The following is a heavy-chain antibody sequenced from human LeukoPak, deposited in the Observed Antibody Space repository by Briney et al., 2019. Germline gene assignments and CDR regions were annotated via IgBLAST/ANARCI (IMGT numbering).Heavy chain of an antibody. V-gene: IGHV4-59*08. D-gene: IGHD3-10*01. J-gene: IGHJ4*02. CDR1: GGSISSDY. CDR3: ARPLIRGVIITPYY. CDR2: IYYSGST. Sequence: SETLSLTCTVSGGSISSDYWSWIRQPPGKGLEWIGYIYYSGSTNYNPSLTSRVTISVDTSKNQFSLKLSSVTAADTAVYYCARPLIRGVIITPYYWGQGTLVTVSS.